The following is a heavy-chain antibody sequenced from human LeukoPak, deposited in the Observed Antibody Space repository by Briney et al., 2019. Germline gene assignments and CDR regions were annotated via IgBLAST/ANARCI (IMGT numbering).Heavy chain of an antibody. Sequence: GGSLRLSCAASGFTFSNYWMTWVRQAPGKGLEWLANIKSDGSKKDYVDSMKGRFTISRDNARNSLYLQMYSLRAEDTAVYYCARSAYPGASDVWGQGTMVTVSS. CDR2: IKSDGSKK. CDR1: GFTFSNYW. D-gene: IGHD2-21*01. CDR3: ARSAYPGASDV. V-gene: IGHV3-7*01. J-gene: IGHJ3*01.